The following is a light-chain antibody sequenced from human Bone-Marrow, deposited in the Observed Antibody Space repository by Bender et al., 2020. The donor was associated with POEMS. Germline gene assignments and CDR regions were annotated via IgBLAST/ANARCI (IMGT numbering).Light chain of an antibody. CDR1: SSDVGGYNS. J-gene: IGLJ3*02. CDR3: CSYARSSTLV. CDR2: EVT. Sequence: QSALTQPASVSGSPGQSITISCAGTSSDVGGYNSVSWYQHHPGKAPKLVIYEVTKWPSGVSNRFSGSKSGNTASLTISGLQAEDEADYYCCSYARSSTLVFGGGTKLTVL. V-gene: IGLV2-23*02.